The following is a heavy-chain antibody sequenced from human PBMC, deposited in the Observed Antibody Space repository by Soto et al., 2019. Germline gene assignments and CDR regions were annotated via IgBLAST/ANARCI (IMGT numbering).Heavy chain of an antibody. CDR1: GYTLTSYA. J-gene: IGHJ4*02. CDR2: INAGNGNT. V-gene: IGHV1-3*01. D-gene: IGHD6-13*01. Sequence: ASVKVSRKASGYTLTSYAMHWVRQAPRQRLEWMGWINAGNGNTKYSQKFQGRVTITRDTSASTAYMELSSLRSEDTAVYYCARPGGDSSSWSDFDYWGQGTLVTVSS. CDR3: ARPGGDSSSWSDFDY.